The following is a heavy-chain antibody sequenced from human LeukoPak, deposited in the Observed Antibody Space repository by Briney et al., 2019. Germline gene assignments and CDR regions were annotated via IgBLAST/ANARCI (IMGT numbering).Heavy chain of an antibody. J-gene: IGHJ6*04. D-gene: IGHD3-10*02. V-gene: IGHV3-9*01. Sequence: GGSLRLSCAASGFTFDDYAMHWVRQAPGKGLEWVSGINWNSNNIDYADSVKGRFTISRDNAKNSLYLQMNSLRAEDTAVYYCAELGITMIGGVWGKGTTVTISS. CDR1: GFTFDDYA. CDR3: AELGITMIGGV. CDR2: INWNSNNI.